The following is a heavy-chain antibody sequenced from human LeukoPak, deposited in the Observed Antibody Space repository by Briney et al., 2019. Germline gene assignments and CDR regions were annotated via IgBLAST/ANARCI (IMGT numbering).Heavy chain of an antibody. CDR3: ARDLGWQWLVLSNAFDI. CDR2: INPNSGGT. V-gene: IGHV1-2*02. Sequence: GASVKVSCKASGYTFTGYYMHWVRQAPGQGLEWMGWINPNSGGTNYAQKFQGRVTMTRDTSISTAYMELSRLRSDDTAVYYRARDLGWQWLVLSNAFDIWGQGTMVTVSS. J-gene: IGHJ3*02. D-gene: IGHD6-19*01. CDR1: GYTFTGYY.